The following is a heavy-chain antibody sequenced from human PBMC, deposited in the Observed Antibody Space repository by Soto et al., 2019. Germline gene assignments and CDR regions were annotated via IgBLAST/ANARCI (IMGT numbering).Heavy chain of an antibody. Sequence: VQLVESGGGVVQPGRSLRLSCAASGFTFSSYGMHWVRQAPGKGLEWVAVISYDGSNKYYADSVKGRFTISRDNSKNTLYLQMNSLRAEDTAVYYCAKGAHGVAAADFDYWGQGTLVTVSS. V-gene: IGHV3-30*18. CDR3: AKGAHGVAAADFDY. CDR1: GFTFSSYG. J-gene: IGHJ4*02. D-gene: IGHD6-13*01. CDR2: ISYDGSNK.